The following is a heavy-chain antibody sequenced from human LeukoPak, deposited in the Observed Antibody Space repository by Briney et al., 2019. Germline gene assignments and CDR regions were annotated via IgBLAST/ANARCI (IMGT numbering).Heavy chain of an antibody. CDR1: GVSFSDYY. CDR3: ARHCRGPRCHFDY. D-gene: IGHD4-17*01. V-gene: IGHV4-34*01. CDR2: ISHSGST. Sequence: SETLSLTCAVYGVSFSDYYWSWIRQLPGKGLEWIGEISHSGSTTYNPSLKSRVTISVDTSKNQFSLKLSSVTAADTAVYYCARHCRGPRCHFDYWGQGTLVTVSS. J-gene: IGHJ4*02.